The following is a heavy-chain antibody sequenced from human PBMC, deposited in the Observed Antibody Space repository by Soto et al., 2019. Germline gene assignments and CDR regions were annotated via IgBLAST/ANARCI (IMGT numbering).Heavy chain of an antibody. CDR3: ARGDYSSSHRPIDY. J-gene: IGHJ4*02. Sequence: GASVKVSCKASGGTFSSYAISWVRQAPGQGLEWMGGIIPIFGTANYAQKFQGRVTITADESTSTAYMELSSLRSEDTAVYYCARGDYSSSHRPIDYWGQGTLVTVSS. D-gene: IGHD6-6*01. CDR1: GGTFSSYA. V-gene: IGHV1-69*13. CDR2: IIPIFGTA.